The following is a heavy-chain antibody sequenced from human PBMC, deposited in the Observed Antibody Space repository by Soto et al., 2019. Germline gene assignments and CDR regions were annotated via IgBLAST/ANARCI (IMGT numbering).Heavy chain of an antibody. CDR3: ARDGGFGFDY. V-gene: IGHV4-59*01. Sequence: QVQLQESGPGLVKPSETLSLTCTVSGGSISSYYWSWIRQPPGKGLEWIGYIYYSGSTNYNPSLKSRVTISVDTSKNQCSLKLSSVTAADTAVYYCARDGGFGFDYWGQGTLVTVSS. CDR1: GGSISSYY. J-gene: IGHJ4*02. CDR2: IYYSGST. D-gene: IGHD3-16*01.